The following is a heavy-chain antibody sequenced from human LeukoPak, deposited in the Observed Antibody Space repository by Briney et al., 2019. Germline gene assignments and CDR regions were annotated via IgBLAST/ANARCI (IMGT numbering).Heavy chain of an antibody. V-gene: IGHV4-34*01. D-gene: IGHD3-16*01. J-gene: IGHJ4*02. CDR3: ARGDEMITFGGALFDY. CDR2: INHSGST. CDR1: GGSFSGYY. Sequence: PSETLSLTCAVYGGSFSGYYWSWIRQPPGKGLEWIGEINHSGSTNYNPSLKSRVTISVDTSKNQFSLKLSPVTAADTAVYYCARGDEMITFGGALFDYWGQGTLVTVSS.